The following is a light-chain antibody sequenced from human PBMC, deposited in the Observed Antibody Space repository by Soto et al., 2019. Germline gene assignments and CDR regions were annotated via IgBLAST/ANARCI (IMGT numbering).Light chain of an antibody. CDR2: AAS. J-gene: IGKJ5*01. V-gene: IGKV1-8*01. CDR1: QGISSY. CDR3: QQYYSYPIT. Sequence: AIRMTQSPSSFSASTGDRVTITCRASQGISSYLAWYQQKPGKAPKLLIYAASTLQSGVPSRFSGSGSGTDFPLTLRCLQSEDFATYYCQQYYSYPITFGQGTRLEVK.